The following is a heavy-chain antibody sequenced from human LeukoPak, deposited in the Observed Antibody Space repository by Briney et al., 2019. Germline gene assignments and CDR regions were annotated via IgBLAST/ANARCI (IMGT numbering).Heavy chain of an antibody. CDR2: ISGSSSYI. J-gene: IGHJ6*02. CDR3: AREPYNYYGMDV. Sequence: GGSLRLSCAASGFTFSSYSMNWVRQAPGEGLERVSSISGSSSYIFYADSVKGRFTISRDNAKNSLYLQMNSLRAEDTAVYFCAREPYNYYGMDVWGQGTTVTVSS. V-gene: IGHV3-21*01. CDR1: GFTFSSYS.